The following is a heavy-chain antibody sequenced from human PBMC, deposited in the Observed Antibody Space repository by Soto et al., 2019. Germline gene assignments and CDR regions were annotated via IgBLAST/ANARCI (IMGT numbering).Heavy chain of an antibody. D-gene: IGHD6-19*01. CDR3: ARSYSSGWYSTHLYYFDY. Sequence: SETLSLTCTVSGGSISSYYWSWIRQPPGKGLEWIGYIYYSGSTNYNPSLKSRVTISVDTSKNQFSLKLSAVTAADTAVYYCARSYSSGWYSTHLYYFDYWGQGTLVTVS. CDR2: IYYSGST. J-gene: IGHJ4*02. V-gene: IGHV4-59*01. CDR1: GGSISSYY.